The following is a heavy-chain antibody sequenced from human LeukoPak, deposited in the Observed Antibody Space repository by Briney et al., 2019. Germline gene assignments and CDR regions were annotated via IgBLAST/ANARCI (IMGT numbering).Heavy chain of an antibody. CDR1: GYTFTSYA. D-gene: IGHD2-15*01. CDR3: ARVGKSCYGWGGSCQPVYYFDY. J-gene: IGHJ4*02. V-gene: IGHV1-3*01. Sequence: GASVKVSCKASGYTFTSYAMHWVRQAPGQRLEWMGWINAGNGNTKYSQKFQGRVTITRDTSASTAYMELSSLRSEDTAVYYCARVGKSCYGWGGSCQPVYYFDYWGQGTLVTVSS. CDR2: INAGNGNT.